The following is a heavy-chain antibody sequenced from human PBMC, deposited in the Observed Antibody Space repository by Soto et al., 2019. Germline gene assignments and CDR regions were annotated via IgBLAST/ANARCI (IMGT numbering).Heavy chain of an antibody. D-gene: IGHD4-17*01. Sequence: GASVKVSCKASGGTFSNYTNSWGRQAPGQGLERMGRIIPILGIANYAQKFQGRVTITADKSTSTAYMELSSLRSEDTAVYYCARVKAXTTVTTYYYYYMDVWGKGTTVTVSS. J-gene: IGHJ6*03. CDR2: IIPILGIA. V-gene: IGHV1-69*02. CDR3: ARVKAXTTVTTYYYYYMDV. CDR1: GGTFSNYT.